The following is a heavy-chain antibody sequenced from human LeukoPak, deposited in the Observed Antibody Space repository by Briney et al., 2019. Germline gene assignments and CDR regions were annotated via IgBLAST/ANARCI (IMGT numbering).Heavy chain of an antibody. CDR3: GRDGGIAAPPYYMDV. CDR2: INQSGSP. D-gene: IGHD6-25*01. CDR1: GFSFSSGHY. J-gene: IGHJ6*03. V-gene: IGHV4-38-2*02. Sequence: SETLSLTCTVSGFSFSSGHYWGWIRQPPGKGLEWIGSINQSGSPYYNPSLKSRVTISVDTSKNQFSLKLGSATAADTAVYYCGRDGGIAAPPYYMDVWGKGTTVTVPS.